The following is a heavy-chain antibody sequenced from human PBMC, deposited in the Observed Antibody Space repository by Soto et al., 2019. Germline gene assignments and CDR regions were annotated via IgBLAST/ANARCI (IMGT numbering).Heavy chain of an antibody. D-gene: IGHD3-22*01. V-gene: IGHV4-59*01. Sequence: SETLSLTCTVSGGSISGYYWNWIRQPPGKGLEWIGYVYYSRSTNYNPSLKSRVSISIDTSKNQFSLKLSSVTAADTAVYYCAGLTYSNYDSSGRYNWSDPWGPGAMLTV. CDR2: VYYSRST. CDR1: GGSISGYY. CDR3: AGLTYSNYDSSGRYNWSDP. J-gene: IGHJ5*02.